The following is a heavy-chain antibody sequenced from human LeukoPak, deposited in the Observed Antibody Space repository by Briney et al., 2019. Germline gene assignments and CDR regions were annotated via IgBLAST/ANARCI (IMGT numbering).Heavy chain of an antibody. CDR1: GYTFTSYD. CDR3: ARVGLAVADDY. V-gene: IGHV1-8*01. D-gene: IGHD6-19*01. CDR2: MNPNSGNT. J-gene: IGHJ4*02. Sequence: ASVKVSCKASGYTFTSYDINWARQATGQGLEWMGWMNPNSGNTGYAQKFQGRVTMTRNTSISTAYMELSSLRSEDTAAYYCARVGLAVADDYWGQGTLVTVSS.